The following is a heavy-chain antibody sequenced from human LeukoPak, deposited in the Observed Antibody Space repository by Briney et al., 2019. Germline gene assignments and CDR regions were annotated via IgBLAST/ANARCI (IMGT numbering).Heavy chain of an antibody. CDR3: ARDPGRYQLLLDY. J-gene: IGHJ4*02. CDR2: ISSSSSYI. D-gene: IGHD2-2*01. CDR1: GFTFSSYA. V-gene: IGHV3-21*01. Sequence: GGSLRLSCAASGFTFSSYAMNWVRQAPGKGLEWVSSISSSSSYIYYADSVKGRFTISRDNAKNSLYLQMNSLRAEDTAVYYCARDPGRYQLLLDYWGQGTLVTVSS.